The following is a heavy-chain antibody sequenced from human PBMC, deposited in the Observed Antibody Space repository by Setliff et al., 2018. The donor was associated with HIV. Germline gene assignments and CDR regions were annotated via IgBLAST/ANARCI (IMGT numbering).Heavy chain of an antibody. CDR3: ARHDFWSGYHNWFDP. V-gene: IGHV4-4*08. D-gene: IGHD3-3*01. Sequence: KSSETLSLTCTVSGVSISNYYWNWIRQPPGKGLEWIGYIFTSGSTYYNPSLKSRVTISVDMSKNQFSLRLTSVTAADTAMYYCARHDFWSGYHNWFDPWGQGTLVTVSS. J-gene: IGHJ5*02. CDR2: IFTSGST. CDR1: GVSISNYY.